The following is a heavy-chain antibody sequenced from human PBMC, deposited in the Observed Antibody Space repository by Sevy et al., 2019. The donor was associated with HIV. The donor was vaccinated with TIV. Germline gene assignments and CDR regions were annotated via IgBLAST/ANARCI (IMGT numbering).Heavy chain of an antibody. CDR3: ARGLPAGAFDI. CDR1: GGSFSGYY. Sequence: SETLSLTCAVYGGSFSGYYWSWIRQPPGKGLEWIGAINHSGSTNYNPSLKSRLTISVDTSKNQFSLKLSSVTAADTAVYYCARGLPAGAFDIWGQGTMVTVSS. CDR2: INHSGST. D-gene: IGHD6-13*01. V-gene: IGHV4-34*01. J-gene: IGHJ3*02.